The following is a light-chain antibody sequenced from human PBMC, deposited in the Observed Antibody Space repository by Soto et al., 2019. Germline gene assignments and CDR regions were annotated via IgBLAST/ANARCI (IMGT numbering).Light chain of an antibody. CDR2: KAS. Sequence: DIQMTQAPSTLSGSVGDRVTITCRASQTISSWLAWYQQKPGKAPKLLIYKASTLKSGVPSRFSGSASGTKFTLNTSSLHPDEFATYYGQYYYSYSEAFGQGTKADIK. V-gene: IGKV1-5*03. J-gene: IGKJ1*01. CDR3: QYYYSYSEA. CDR1: QTISSW.